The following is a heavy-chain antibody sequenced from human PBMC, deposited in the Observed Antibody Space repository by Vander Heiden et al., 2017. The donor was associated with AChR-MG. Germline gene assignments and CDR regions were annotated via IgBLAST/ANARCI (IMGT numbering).Heavy chain of an antibody. CDR3: AKVSITMIGVVIMAPLDY. J-gene: IGHJ4*02. V-gene: IGHV3-23*01. Sequence: EVQLLESGGGLVQPGGSLRLSCAASGFTFSSYAMSWVRQAPGKGLEWVSAISGSGGSTYYADSVKGRFTISRDNSKNTLYLQMNSLRAEETAVYYCAKVSITMIGVVIMAPLDYWGQGTLVTVSS. D-gene: IGHD3-22*01. CDR1: GFTFSSYA. CDR2: ISGSGGST.